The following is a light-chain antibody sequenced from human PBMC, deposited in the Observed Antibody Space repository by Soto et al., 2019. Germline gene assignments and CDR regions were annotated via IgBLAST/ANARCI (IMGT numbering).Light chain of an antibody. CDR2: EVT. CDR3: LSYTASSTFV. CDR1: SSDVGAYNF. J-gene: IGLJ1*01. V-gene: IGLV2-14*01. Sequence: QSALTQPASVSGSPGQSITISCTGSSSDVGAYNFVSWYQHHPGRAPKLILYEVTTRPSGVSSRFSGSKSGNTASLTISGLQADDEADYYCLSYTASSTFVFGSGTKVTVL.